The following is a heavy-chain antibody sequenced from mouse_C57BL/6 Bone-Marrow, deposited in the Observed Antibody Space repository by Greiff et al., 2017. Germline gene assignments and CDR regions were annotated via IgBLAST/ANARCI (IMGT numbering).Heavy chain of an antibody. Sequence: VQLQQSGPELVKPGASVKIPCKASGYTFTDYNMDWVKQSHGKSLEWIGDINPNNGGTIYNQKFKGKATLTVDKSSSTAYMELRSLTSEDTAVYYCARRYYDYDYFDYWGQGTTLTVSS. CDR3: ARRYYDYDYFDY. J-gene: IGHJ2*01. CDR1: GYTFTDYN. V-gene: IGHV1-18*01. CDR2: INPNNGGT. D-gene: IGHD2-4*01.